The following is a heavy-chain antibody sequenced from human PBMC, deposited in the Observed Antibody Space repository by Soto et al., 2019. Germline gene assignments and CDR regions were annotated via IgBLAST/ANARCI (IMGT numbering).Heavy chain of an antibody. J-gene: IGHJ4*01. CDR3: ASTSGYYMYDD. D-gene: IGHD3-22*01. V-gene: IGHV1-3*01. Sequence: QVQLVQSGAEVKKPGASVKVSCKASGYTFTSYAMHLVRQAPGQRLEWMGWINAGNGNTKYSQKFQGRVTITSDTSASTAYIELSSLRSEDTAVYYCASTSGYYMYDDWGQGTLVTVSS. CDR1: GYTFTSYA. CDR2: INAGNGNT.